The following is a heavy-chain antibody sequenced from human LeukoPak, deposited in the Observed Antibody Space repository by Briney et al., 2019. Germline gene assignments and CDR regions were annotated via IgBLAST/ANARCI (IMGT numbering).Heavy chain of an antibody. J-gene: IGHJ4*02. Sequence: GGSLRLSCAASGFSFSSSTMTWVRQAPGKGLEWVSSISSFSNYIYYADSLKGRFTISRDNAKNSLSLQMNSLRTEDTAVYYCARAKWGYYFDYWGQGTVVTVSS. CDR3: ARAKWGYYFDY. CDR1: GFSFSSST. D-gene: IGHD1-26*01. CDR2: ISSFSNYI. V-gene: IGHV3-21*01.